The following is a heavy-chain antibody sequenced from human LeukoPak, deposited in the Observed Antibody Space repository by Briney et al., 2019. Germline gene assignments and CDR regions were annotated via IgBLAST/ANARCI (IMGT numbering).Heavy chain of an antibody. CDR2: ISSSSSYI. J-gene: IGHJ6*02. D-gene: IGHD4-17*01. CDR3: ASSDYGDYTLRWQPNYGMDV. CDR1: GFTFSSYS. V-gene: IGHV3-21*01. Sequence: GGSLRLSCAASGFTFSSYSMNWVRQAPGKGLEMVSSISSSSSYIYYAVAVKGRFTISRDNAKNSLYLQMNSLRAEDTAVYYCASSDYGDYTLRWQPNYGMDVWGQGTTVTVSS.